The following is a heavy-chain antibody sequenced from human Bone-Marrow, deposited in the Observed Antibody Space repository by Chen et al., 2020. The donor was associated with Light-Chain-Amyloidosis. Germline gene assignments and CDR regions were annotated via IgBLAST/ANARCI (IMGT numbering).Heavy chain of an antibody. CDR1: GFIFNIYA. J-gene: IGHJ6*02. D-gene: IGHD3-10*01. V-gene: IGHV3-30*09. CDR2: ISYDGSNK. CDR3: ARVRGYYNNYYGMDV. Sequence: QVQLVESGGGVVQPGRSLRLSCAASGFIFNIYAIHWVRQAPGRGLEWVAVISYDGSNKYYADSVKGRFAISRDNSKNTLNLQMNSLRTEDTGVYYCARVRGYYNNYYGMDVWGQGTTVTVSS.